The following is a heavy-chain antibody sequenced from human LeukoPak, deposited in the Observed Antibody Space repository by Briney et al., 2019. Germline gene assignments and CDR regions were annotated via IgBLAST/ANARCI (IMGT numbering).Heavy chain of an antibody. Sequence: GGSLRLSCAASGITFRNYGMHWVRQAPGKGLEWVAVIWYDGSNKDYADSVKGRFTVSRDNSRNTLFLQLNSLRVEDTAVYYCATDRATQYFDYWGQGTLVSVPS. CDR2: IWYDGSNK. CDR3: ATDRATQYFDY. CDR1: GITFRNYG. V-gene: IGHV3-33*01. D-gene: IGHD2-15*01. J-gene: IGHJ4*02.